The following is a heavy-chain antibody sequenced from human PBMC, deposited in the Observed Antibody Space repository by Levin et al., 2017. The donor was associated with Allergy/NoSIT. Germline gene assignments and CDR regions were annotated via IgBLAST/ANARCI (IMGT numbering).Heavy chain of an antibody. J-gene: IGHJ3*02. CDR1: GFTFSSYG. D-gene: IGHD5-12*01. CDR3: ARDRLSKVATMTWGAFDI. Sequence: GESLKISCAASGFTFSSYGMHWVRQAPGKGLEWVAVIWYDGSNKYYADSVKGRFTISRDNSKNTLYLQMNSLRAEDTAVYYCARDRLSKVATMTWGAFDIWGQGTMVTVSS. CDR2: IWYDGSNK. V-gene: IGHV3-33*01.